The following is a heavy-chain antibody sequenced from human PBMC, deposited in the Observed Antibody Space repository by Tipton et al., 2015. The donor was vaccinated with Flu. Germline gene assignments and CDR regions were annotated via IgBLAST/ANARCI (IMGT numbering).Heavy chain of an antibody. CDR2: IYHSGST. CDR3: ARSPTRSMITFGADAFDI. Sequence: TLSLTCAVSGYSISSGYYWGWIRQPPGKGLEWIGSIYHSGSTYYNPSLKSRVTISVDTSKNQFSLKLSSVTAADTAVYYCARSPTRSMITFGADAFDIWGQGTMFTVSS. J-gene: IGHJ3*02. CDR1: GYSISSGYY. D-gene: IGHD3-16*01. V-gene: IGHV4-38-2*01.